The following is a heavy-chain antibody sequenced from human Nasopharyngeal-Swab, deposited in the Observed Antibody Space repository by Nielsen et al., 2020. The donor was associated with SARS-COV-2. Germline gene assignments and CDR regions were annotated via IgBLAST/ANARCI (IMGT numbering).Heavy chain of an antibody. CDR3: ASVTTVAYYYYGMDV. CDR2: INSDGSST. J-gene: IGHJ6*02. Sequence: GESLKISCAASGFTFSSYWMHWVRQAPGKGLVWVSRINSDGSSTSYADSVKGRFTISRDNAKNTLYLQMNSLRAEDTAVYYCASVTTVAYYYYGMDVWGQGTTVTVSS. CDR1: GFTFSSYW. D-gene: IGHD4-11*01. V-gene: IGHV3-74*01.